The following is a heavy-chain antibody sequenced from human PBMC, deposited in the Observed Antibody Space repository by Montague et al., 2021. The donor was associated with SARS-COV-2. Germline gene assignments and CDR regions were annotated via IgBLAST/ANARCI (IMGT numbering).Heavy chain of an antibody. CDR2: ISYDGSNK. CDR1: GFTFSSYS. V-gene: IGHV3-30-3*01. J-gene: IGHJ4*02. CDR3: AGGLLWFGEFGY. Sequence: SLRLSCAASGFTFSSYSMLWVRQAPGKGLEWVAVISYDGSNKYYADPVKGRFTISRDNSKNTLYLQMNSLRAEDTAVYYCAGGLLWFGEFGYWGQGTLVTVSS. D-gene: IGHD3-10*01.